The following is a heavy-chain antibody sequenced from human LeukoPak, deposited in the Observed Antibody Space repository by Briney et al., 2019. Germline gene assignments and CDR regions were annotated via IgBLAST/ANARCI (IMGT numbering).Heavy chain of an antibody. V-gene: IGHV3-74*01. CDR1: GFTSSSYW. Sequence: GGSLRLSCAASGFTSSSYWMHWVRQAPGKGLVWVSRINSDGSSTSYADSVKGRFTISRDNAKNALYLQMNSLRAEDTAVYYCARVGGYVPFDYWGQGTLVTVSS. D-gene: IGHD5-12*01. CDR2: INSDGSST. J-gene: IGHJ4*02. CDR3: ARVGGYVPFDY.